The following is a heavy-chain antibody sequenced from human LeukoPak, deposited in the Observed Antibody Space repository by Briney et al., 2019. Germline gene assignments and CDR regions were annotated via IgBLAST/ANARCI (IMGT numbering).Heavy chain of an antibody. J-gene: IGHJ4*02. CDR1: GSTFSSYA. CDR2: IIPILGRA. CDR3: ARDQGDCYNA. D-gene: IGHD5-24*01. V-gene: IGHV1-69*04. Sequence: GGSVKVSCKASGSTFSSYAISWVRQAPGQGLEWMGRIIPILGRANYAQTFQGRVTITGDKSTSTAYMELSSLRSEDTAVYYCARDQGDCYNAWGQGTLVTVSS.